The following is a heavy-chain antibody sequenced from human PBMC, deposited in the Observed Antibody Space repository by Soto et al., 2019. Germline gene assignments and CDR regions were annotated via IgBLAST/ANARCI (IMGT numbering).Heavy chain of an antibody. CDR2: MGDSGGT. D-gene: IGHD1-1*01. V-gene: IGHV4-34*01. Sequence: QVQLQQWGAGLLKPSETLSLTCAVYGGFVSSGSYYWSWIRQPPGKGLEWIGEMGDSGGTHFNPSLTSRVTISVDTPKNQFSLKLSSVTAADTALYYCARVERGTATTGVDAFDIWGPGTMVTVSS. CDR1: GGFVSSGSYY. J-gene: IGHJ3*02. CDR3: ARVERGTATTGVDAFDI.